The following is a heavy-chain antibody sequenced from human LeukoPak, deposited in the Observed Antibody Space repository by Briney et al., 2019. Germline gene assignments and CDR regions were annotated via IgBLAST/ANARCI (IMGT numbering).Heavy chain of an antibody. D-gene: IGHD1-26*01. J-gene: IGHJ4*02. Sequence: GGSLRLSCAASGFTFSTYGMHWVRQTPGKGLEWVAVISYAGSNTYYADSVKGRFTISRDDSKNTLYLQMNSLRAEDTAVYYCVKDLGRYRNNCFDYWGQGTLVTVS. V-gene: IGHV3-30*18. CDR3: VKDLGRYRNNCFDY. CDR1: GFTFSTYG. CDR2: ISYAGSNT.